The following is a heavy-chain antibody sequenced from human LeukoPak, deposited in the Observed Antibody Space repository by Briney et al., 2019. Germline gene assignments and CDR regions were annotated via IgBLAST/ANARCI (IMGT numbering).Heavy chain of an antibody. CDR1: GFTFISDA. CDR3: ATGRYSSGSPHAFDI. V-gene: IGHV3-23*01. Sequence: PGGALRLSFAASGFTFISDAMSWVRQAPGKGLEWVSAFSGRGGSTYYAESVQGRFTISRDTSNNTLYLQLNSLRAEDTAVYYCATGRYSSGSPHAFDIWGQGTMVTVSS. J-gene: IGHJ3*02. D-gene: IGHD3-10*01. CDR2: FSGRGGST.